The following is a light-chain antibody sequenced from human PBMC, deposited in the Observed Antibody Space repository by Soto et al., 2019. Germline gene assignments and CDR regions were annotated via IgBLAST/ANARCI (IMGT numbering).Light chain of an antibody. V-gene: IGKV1-5*03. Sequence: DIQMTQSPSTLSAFVGDRVTITCRASQSIGSWLAWYQQKAGKAPKLLIYKTSSLEGGVPSRFSGSGSGTEFTLTISSLQPDDFATYYCQQYSSFPWTFGQGTKVEIK. J-gene: IGKJ1*01. CDR1: QSIGSW. CDR2: KTS. CDR3: QQYSSFPWT.